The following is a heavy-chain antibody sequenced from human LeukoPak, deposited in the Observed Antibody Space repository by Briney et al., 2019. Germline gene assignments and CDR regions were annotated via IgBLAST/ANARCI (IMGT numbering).Heavy chain of an antibody. V-gene: IGHV2-5*02. D-gene: IGHD2-8*02. CDR2: IYWDDDK. CDR3: SRQLDCTGGDPCRDH. J-gene: IGHJ4*02. Sequence: ESGPTLVNPTQTLTLTCTFSGFSLNTNGVGVGWIRQPPGKALEWLALIYWDDDKRYSPSLKSRLTITKDTSKNQVVLTMTSMDPVDTATYYCSRQLDCTGGDPCRDHWGQGTLVTVSS. CDR1: GFSLNTNGVG.